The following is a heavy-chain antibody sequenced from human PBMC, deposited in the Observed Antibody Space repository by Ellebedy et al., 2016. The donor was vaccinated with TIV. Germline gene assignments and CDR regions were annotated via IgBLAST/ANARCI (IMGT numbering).Heavy chain of an antibody. CDR1: GGSISSSNW. CDR3: ARSGTTGTTSGMDV. Sequence: SETLSLXCAVSGGSISSSNWWSWVRQPPGKGLEWIGEIYHSGSTNYNPSLKSRVTISVDKSKNQFSLKLSSVTAADTAVYYCARSGTTGTTSGMDVWGQGTTVTVSS. D-gene: IGHD1-1*01. V-gene: IGHV4-4*02. J-gene: IGHJ6*02. CDR2: IYHSGST.